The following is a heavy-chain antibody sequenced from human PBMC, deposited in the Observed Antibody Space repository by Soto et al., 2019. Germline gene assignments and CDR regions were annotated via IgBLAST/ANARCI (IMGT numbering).Heavy chain of an antibody. D-gene: IGHD3-3*01. CDR3: ARLITIFGVVIPNWFDP. V-gene: IGHV2-5*02. CDR2: IYWDDDK. J-gene: IGHJ5*02. CDR1: GFSLSTSGVG. Sequence: QITLKESGPTLVKPTQTLTLTCTFSGFSLSTSGVGVGWIRQPPGKALEWLALIYWDDDKRYSPSLKSRLTITKDTSKNQLVLTMTNMDPVDTATYYCARLITIFGVVIPNWFDPWGQGTLVTVSS.